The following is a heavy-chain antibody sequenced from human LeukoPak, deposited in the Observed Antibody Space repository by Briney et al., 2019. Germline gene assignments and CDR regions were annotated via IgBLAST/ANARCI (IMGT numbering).Heavy chain of an antibody. CDR2: IGSAGYT. V-gene: IGHV3-13*01. D-gene: IGHD1-14*01. CDR1: GFTFDNND. CDR3: VRQPDSARYGFDY. J-gene: IGHJ4*02. Sequence: PGGPLRLSCEVSGFTFDNNDMHWVRQTTGKGLEWVSAIGSAGYTYYADSVRGRFTITRDNAKQSLYLQMNSLRVEDTAVYHCVRQPDSARYGFDYWGRGTQVTVSS.